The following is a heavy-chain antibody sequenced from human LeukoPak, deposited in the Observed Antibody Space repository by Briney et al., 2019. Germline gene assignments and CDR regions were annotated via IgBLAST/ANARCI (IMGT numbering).Heavy chain of an antibody. CDR1: GFTFSSYC. CDR2: ISSSSSYI. CDR3: AREYCPRCAFDI. V-gene: IGHV3-21*01. J-gene: IGHJ3*02. D-gene: IGHD2-8*02. Sequence: GGSLRLSRAASGFTFSSYCMNGVRQPPAKGLEGVTSISSSSSYIFCPDAVRGRLTIPSDNHKDSLYLQMNSLTAEDTAVYYCAREYCPRCAFDIWGQGTMVTVSS.